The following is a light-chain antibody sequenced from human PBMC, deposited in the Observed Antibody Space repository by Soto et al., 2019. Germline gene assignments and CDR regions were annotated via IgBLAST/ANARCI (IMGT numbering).Light chain of an antibody. CDR2: DVS. J-gene: IGLJ2*01. V-gene: IGLV2-14*01. CDR1: SSDVGGYNY. Sequence: QSALTQPASVSGSPGQSITISCTGTSSDVGGYNYVSWYQQHPGKAPKVMIYDVSNRPSGVSNRFSGSKSGNTASLTISGLQAEDEADYYCSSYTRSSTRVFGGGNKLTVL. CDR3: SSYTRSSTRV.